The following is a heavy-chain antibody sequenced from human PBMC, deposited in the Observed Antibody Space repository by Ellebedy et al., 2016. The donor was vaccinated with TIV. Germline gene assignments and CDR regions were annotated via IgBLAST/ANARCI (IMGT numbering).Heavy chain of an antibody. Sequence: PGGSLRLSCAASGLTFSSHAMSWVRQAPGKGLEWVSSISGSGGNTYYADSVKGRFTISRDNSKDTLYLQVNSLRAEDTAVYYCARGIRMPSDYWGQGTLVTVSS. V-gene: IGHV3-23*01. D-gene: IGHD2-15*01. CDR1: GLTFSSHA. J-gene: IGHJ4*02. CDR2: ISGSGGNT. CDR3: ARGIRMPSDY.